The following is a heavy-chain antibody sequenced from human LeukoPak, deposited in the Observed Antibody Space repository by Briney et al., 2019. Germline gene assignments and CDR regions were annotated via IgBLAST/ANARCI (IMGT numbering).Heavy chain of an antibody. V-gene: IGHV4-39*07. CDR3: ARDQGDCSGGDCYSDRTNWFDP. CDR1: GGSISSSSYY. J-gene: IGHJ5*02. D-gene: IGHD2-15*01. CDR2: IYYGGTT. Sequence: SETLSLTCTVSGGSISSSSYYWGWIRQPPGKGLEWIGSIYYGGTTYYNPSLKSRVTISIDTSKNQFSLRLGSVTAADTALYYCARDQGDCSGGDCYSDRTNWFDPWGQGTLVTVSS.